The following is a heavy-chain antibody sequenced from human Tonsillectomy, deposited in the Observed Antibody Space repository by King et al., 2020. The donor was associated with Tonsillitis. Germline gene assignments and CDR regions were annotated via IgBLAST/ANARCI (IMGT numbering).Heavy chain of an antibody. V-gene: IGHV4-61*01. J-gene: IGHJ3*02. CDR2: IHHSGST. Sequence: QLQESGPGLVKPSETLSLTCTVSGGSVSSDSYFWSWIRQPPGKGLAWIGYIHHSGSTNYNPSLKSRITISVDTSKNQFSLKLRSVTAADTAVYYCARVGPYSDYNYGDAFDIWGQGTMVTVSS. CDR1: GGSVSSDSYF. D-gene: IGHD5-12*01. CDR3: ARVGPYSDYNYGDAFDI.